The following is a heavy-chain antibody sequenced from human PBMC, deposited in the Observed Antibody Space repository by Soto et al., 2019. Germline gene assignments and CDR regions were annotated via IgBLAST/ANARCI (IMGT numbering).Heavy chain of an antibody. Sequence: SQTLSLTCAISGDSVSSNSAAWNWIRLSPSRGLEWLARTYYRSRWYNDYAVSVRSRITVNPDTSKNQFSLQLTSVTPEDTAVYYCAGTTSHQWYDIDVWDKGTTVTVSS. J-gene: IGHJ6*03. CDR2: TYYRSRWYN. V-gene: IGHV6-1*01. D-gene: IGHD1-7*01. CDR3: AGTTSHQWYDIDV. CDR1: GDSVSSNSAA.